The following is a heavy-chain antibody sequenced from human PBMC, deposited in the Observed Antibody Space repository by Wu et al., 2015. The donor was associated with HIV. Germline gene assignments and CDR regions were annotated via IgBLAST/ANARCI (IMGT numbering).Heavy chain of an antibody. CDR3: ARLMGATTFDF. D-gene: IGHD1-26*01. CDR1: GYTFTSYG. V-gene: IGHV1-18*01. Sequence: QVQLVQSGGEVKKPGASVTVSCRTSGYTFTSYGVSWVRQAPGQGLEWLGWIILYSGNIKYAQRFQGRVTLTTDTSTSTAYMELRTLRSDDTAVYYCARLMGATTFDFWGQGTLVTGLL. CDR2: IILYSGNI. J-gene: IGHJ4*02.